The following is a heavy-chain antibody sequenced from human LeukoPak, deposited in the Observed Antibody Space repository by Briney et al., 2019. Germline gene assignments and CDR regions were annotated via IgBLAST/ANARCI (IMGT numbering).Heavy chain of an antibody. CDR1: GFAFSFFA. CDR2: INANSGTR. CDR3: AKPISGGLAVTADWFAP. Sequence: GGSLRLSCEASGFAFSFFAMSWLRQAPGKGLEWVSTINANSGTRSYAASVRGRFTISRDNSKNTLYLHLNTLRADDTAVYYCAKPISGGLAVTADWFAPWGQGTLVVVSS. J-gene: IGHJ5*01. D-gene: IGHD6-19*01. V-gene: IGHV3-23*01.